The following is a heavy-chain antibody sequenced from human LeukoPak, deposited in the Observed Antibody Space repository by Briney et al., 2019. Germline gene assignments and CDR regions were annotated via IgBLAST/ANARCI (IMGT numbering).Heavy chain of an antibody. CDR2: IYTSGST. CDR1: GGSISSYY. CDR3: ARELPPTYYYDSSGYYDY. D-gene: IGHD3-22*01. V-gene: IGHV4-4*07. J-gene: IGHJ4*02. Sequence: SSETLSLTCTVSGGSISSYYWSWIRQPAGKGLEWIGRIYTSGSTNYNPSLKSRVTMSVDTSKNQFSLKLSPVTAADTAVYYCARELPPTYYYDSSGYYDYWGQGTLVTVSS.